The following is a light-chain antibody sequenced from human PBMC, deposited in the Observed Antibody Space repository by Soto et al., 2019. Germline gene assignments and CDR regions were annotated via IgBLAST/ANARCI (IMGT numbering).Light chain of an antibody. CDR3: QQSYNFPRT. V-gene: IGKV1-39*01. Sequence: IQMTQSPSSLSASVGDRVTITCRASQSINTYLNWYQQKPGKAPKVLIYAASSFQSGVPSRFSGSGSGTVFTLTISSLQPEDFGTYYCQQSYNFPRTFGQGTKVDI. CDR2: AAS. CDR1: QSINTY. J-gene: IGKJ1*01.